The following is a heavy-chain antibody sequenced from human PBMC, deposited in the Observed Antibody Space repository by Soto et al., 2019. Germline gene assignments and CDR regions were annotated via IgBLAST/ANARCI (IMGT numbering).Heavy chain of an antibody. CDR3: AKDQYSSSWYRGLDY. CDR2: ISGSGGGT. CDR1: GFTFSSYA. J-gene: IGHJ4*02. V-gene: IGHV3-23*01. Sequence: EVQLLESGGGLVQPGGSLRLSCAGSGFTFSSYAMSWVRQAPGKGLEWFSLISGSGGGTYYADSVKGWFTISRDNSKNRLWLQMTSLRAEDTAVYYCAKDQYSSSWYRGLDYWGQGTLVTVSS. D-gene: IGHD6-13*01.